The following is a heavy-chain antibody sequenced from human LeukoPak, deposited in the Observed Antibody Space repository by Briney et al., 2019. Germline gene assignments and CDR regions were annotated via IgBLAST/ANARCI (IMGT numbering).Heavy chain of an antibody. J-gene: IGHJ4*02. CDR2: INAGNGNT. CDR3: ARDSLDVLSGYYEDY. V-gene: IGHV1-3*01. CDR1: GYTFTSYA. D-gene: IGHD3-22*01. Sequence: ASVKVSCKASGYTFTSYAMHWVRQAPGQRLEWMGWINAGNGNTKYSQKFQGRVTITRDTSASTAYMELSSLRSEDMAVYYCARDSLDVLSGYYEDYWGQGTLVTVSS.